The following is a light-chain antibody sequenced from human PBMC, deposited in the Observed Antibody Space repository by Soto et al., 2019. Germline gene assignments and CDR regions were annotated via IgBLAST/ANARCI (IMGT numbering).Light chain of an antibody. J-gene: IGKJ5*01. Sequence: ATVSLSKGERAIISCRASQNVYNRLAWYQQKPGKAPRLLIFDASTRATDIPARFSGSGSGTEFTLTITFLLSEDVAIRYCYQDTECLLIPFSQGTRL. CDR1: QNVYNR. CDR3: YQDTECLLIP. V-gene: IGKV3-15*01. CDR2: DAS.